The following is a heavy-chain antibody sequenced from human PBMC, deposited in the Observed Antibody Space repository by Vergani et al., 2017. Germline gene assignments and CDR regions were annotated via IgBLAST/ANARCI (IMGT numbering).Heavy chain of an antibody. D-gene: IGHD3-9*01. CDR1: GGSFSGYY. J-gene: IGHJ6*02. Sequence: QVQLQQWGAGLLKPSETLSLTCAVYGGSFSGYYWSWIRQPPGKGLEWIGEINHSGSTNYNPSLKSRVTISVDTSKNQFSLKLSSVTAADTAVYYCARDRVLTGYYDYYYYYGMDVWGQGTTVTVSS. V-gene: IGHV4-34*01. CDR3: ARDRVLTGYYDYYYYYGMDV. CDR2: INHSGST.